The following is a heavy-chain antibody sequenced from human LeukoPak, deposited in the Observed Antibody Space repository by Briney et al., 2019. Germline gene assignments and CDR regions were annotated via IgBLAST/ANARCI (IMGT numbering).Heavy chain of an antibody. D-gene: IGHD6-19*01. CDR1: GFTFSTYS. J-gene: IGHJ4*02. Sequence: KRGESLKISCAASGFTFSTYSMNWVRQAPGKGLEWVSSISSSSFIYYADSVKGRFTISRDNAKNSLCLQMNSLRAEDTAVYYCARDAGNSSGWNDFDYWGQGTLVTVSS. CDR2: ISSSSFI. V-gene: IGHV3-21*01. CDR3: ARDAGNSSGWNDFDY.